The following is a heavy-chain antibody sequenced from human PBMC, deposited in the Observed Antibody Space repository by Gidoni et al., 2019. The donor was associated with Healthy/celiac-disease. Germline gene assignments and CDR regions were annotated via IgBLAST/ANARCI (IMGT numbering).Heavy chain of an antibody. J-gene: IGHJ4*02. CDR3: AIGGAVVKPFDY. V-gene: IGHV3-23*01. CDR1: GFPFISYA. Sequence: EVQLLESGGGLVQPGGSLSLSCDASGFPFISYAMSWVRQAPGKGLEWVSAISGSGGSTYYADSVKGRFTISRDNSKNTLYLQMNSLRAEDTAVYYCAIGGAVVKPFDYWGQGTLVTVSS. D-gene: IGHD2-15*01. CDR2: ISGSGGST.